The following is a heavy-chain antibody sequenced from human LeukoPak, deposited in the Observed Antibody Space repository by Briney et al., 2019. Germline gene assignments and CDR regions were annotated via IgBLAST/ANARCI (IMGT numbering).Heavy chain of an antibody. J-gene: IGHJ6*02. D-gene: IGHD6-19*01. Sequence: GRSLRLSCAASGFTFSRYGMYWVRHAPGKGLEWVAVISSDGTNKYYADSVKGRFTISRDNSKNTLYLQMNSLRAEDTAVYYCAKDPIAVAGNNYYRMDVWGQGTTVSVSS. CDR1: GFTFSRYG. CDR2: ISSDGTNK. CDR3: AKDPIAVAGNNYYRMDV. V-gene: IGHV3-30*18.